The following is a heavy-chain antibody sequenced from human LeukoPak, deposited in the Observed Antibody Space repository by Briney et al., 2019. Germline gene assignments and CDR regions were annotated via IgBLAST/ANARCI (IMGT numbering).Heavy chain of an antibody. Sequence: PGGSLRLSYAASGFTFRTYSFNWVRQAPGKGLEWVSSISTGSEYIYYADSVRGRFTISRDNAKNSLLLQMSSLRAEDTAVYYCAKVMMGSTGSDYWGQGTLVTVSS. V-gene: IGHV3-21*01. CDR1: GFTFRTYS. J-gene: IGHJ4*02. D-gene: IGHD1-26*01. CDR2: ISTGSEYI. CDR3: AKVMMGSTGSDY.